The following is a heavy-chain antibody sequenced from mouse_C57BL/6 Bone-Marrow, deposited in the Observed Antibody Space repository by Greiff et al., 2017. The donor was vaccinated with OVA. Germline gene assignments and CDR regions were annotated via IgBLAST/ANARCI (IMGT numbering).Heavy chain of an antibody. CDR3: TKGVYSNYSYYAMDY. CDR1: GYTFTDYE. CDR2: IDPETGGT. Sequence: VQLVESGAELVRPGASVTLSCKASGYTFTDYEMHWVKQTPVHGLEWIGAIDPETGGTAYNQKFKGKAILTADKSSSTAYMELRSLTSEDSAVYYCTKGVYSNYSYYAMDYWGQGTSVTVSS. J-gene: IGHJ4*01. D-gene: IGHD2-5*01. V-gene: IGHV1-15*01.